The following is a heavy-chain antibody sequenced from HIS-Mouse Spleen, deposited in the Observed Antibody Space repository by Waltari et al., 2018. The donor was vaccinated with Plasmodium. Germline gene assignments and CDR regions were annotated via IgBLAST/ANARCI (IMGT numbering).Heavy chain of an antibody. J-gene: IGHJ2*01. Sequence: EVQLVESGGGLVQPGGSLRLYWADSGFTFSSYWVSWVRQAPGKGLEWVANIKQDGSEKYYVDSVKGRFTISRDNAKNSLYLQMNSLRAEDTAVYYCASSWYWYFDLWGRGTLVTVSS. CDR1: GFTFSSYW. CDR3: ASSWYWYFDL. V-gene: IGHV3-7*01. D-gene: IGHD6-13*01. CDR2: IKQDGSEK.